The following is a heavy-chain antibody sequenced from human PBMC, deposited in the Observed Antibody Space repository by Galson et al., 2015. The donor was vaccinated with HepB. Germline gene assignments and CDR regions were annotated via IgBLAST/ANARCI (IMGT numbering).Heavy chain of an antibody. CDR3: VRQHDTSGYYAY. CDR2: IIPMFGSG. Sequence: SVKVSCKASGGTFSRHTISWVRQAPGQGLEWMGGIIPMFGSGNYAQKFQGRVTITADESKSTIYMELSSLRSEDTAVYYCVRQHDTSGYYAYWGQGTLVTVSS. V-gene: IGHV1-69*13. D-gene: IGHD3-22*01. J-gene: IGHJ4*02. CDR1: GGTFSRHT.